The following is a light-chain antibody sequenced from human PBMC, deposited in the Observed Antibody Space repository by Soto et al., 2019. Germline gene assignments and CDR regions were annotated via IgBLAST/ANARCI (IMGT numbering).Light chain of an antibody. J-gene: IGKJ2*01. CDR1: QSINTW. CDR2: QAS. Sequence: DIQMTQSPSTLSASVGDRVTITCRASQSINTWLAWYQQKPGKAPRFLIYQASSLESGVPSRFSGSGFWTEFTLNISKLQPDDFATYYCQQYKSYSTVVQRTKVDIK. CDR3: QQYKSYST. V-gene: IGKV1-5*03.